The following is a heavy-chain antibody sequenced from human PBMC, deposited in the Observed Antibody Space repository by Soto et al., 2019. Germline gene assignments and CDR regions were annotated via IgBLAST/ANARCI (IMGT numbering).Heavy chain of an antibody. CDR3: PRILQRVISRRFDP. V-gene: IGHV2-26*01. J-gene: IGHJ5*02. CDR1: GFSLSNARMG. Sequence: QVTLKESGPVLVKPTETLTLTCTVSGFSLSNARMGVSWIRQPPGKALEWLAHIFSNDEKSYSTSLKSRLTLSKDTSKTQVALTLTNKDPVDPATYYCPRILQRVISRRFDPWGQGTLVTVSS. D-gene: IGHD2-21*01. CDR2: IFSNDEK.